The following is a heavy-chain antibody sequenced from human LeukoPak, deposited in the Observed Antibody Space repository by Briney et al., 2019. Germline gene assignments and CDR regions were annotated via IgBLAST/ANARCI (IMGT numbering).Heavy chain of an antibody. CDR2: IIPIFGTA. CDR1: GYTFTSYG. J-gene: IGHJ4*02. V-gene: IGHV1-69*13. CDR3: ARPYYYDSSGYLD. D-gene: IGHD3-22*01. Sequence: SVKVSCKASGYTFTSYGISWVRQAHGQGLEWMGGIIPIFGTANYAQKFQGRVTITADESTSTANMDLSSLRSEDTAVYYCARPYYYDSSGYLDWGQGTLVTVSS.